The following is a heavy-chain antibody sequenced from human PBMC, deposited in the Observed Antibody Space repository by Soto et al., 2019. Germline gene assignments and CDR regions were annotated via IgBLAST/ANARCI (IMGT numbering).Heavy chain of an antibody. CDR3: ARSSIKPQVFMYPFDS. CDR1: GDSVTSDSHY. J-gene: IGHJ4*02. D-gene: IGHD3-3*01. CDR2: IYYEGNT. Sequence: SETLSLTCTVSGDSVTSDSHYWGWIRQPPWKGLDSIANIYYEGNTYYNPSPKGPITISLDTSKNQFSLMLIYLTTPYTACYYCARSSIKPQVFMYPFDSWSQGTLVTVSS. V-gene: IGHV4-39*01.